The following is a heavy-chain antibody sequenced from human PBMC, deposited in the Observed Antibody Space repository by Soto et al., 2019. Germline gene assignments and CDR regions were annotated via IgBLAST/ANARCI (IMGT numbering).Heavy chain of an antibody. Sequence: QVQLVESGGGVVQPGRSLRLSCAASGFTFSSYAMHWVRQAPGKGLEWVAVISYDGSNKYYADSVKGRFTISRDKSKNTRYLQMTSLRAEDTAVYYCARDKSPYSSGWHNRHFDYWGQGTLVTVSS. CDR1: GFTFSSYA. CDR2: ISYDGSNK. V-gene: IGHV3-30-3*01. CDR3: ARDKSPYSSGWHNRHFDY. D-gene: IGHD6-19*01. J-gene: IGHJ4*02.